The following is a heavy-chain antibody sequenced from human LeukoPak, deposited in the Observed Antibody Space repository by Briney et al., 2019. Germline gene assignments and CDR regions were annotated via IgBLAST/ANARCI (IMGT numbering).Heavy chain of an antibody. Sequence: PSETLSLTCTVSGGSISRGSYHWNWIHQPAGKGLEWIGRFYTSGTPNYNPSLKSRVTILVDTSRNQFSLKLSSVTAADTALYYCARGGIPDYWGQGILVTVSS. V-gene: IGHV4-61*02. CDR3: ARGGIPDY. J-gene: IGHJ4*02. CDR2: FYTSGTP. D-gene: IGHD2-21*01. CDR1: GGSISRGSYH.